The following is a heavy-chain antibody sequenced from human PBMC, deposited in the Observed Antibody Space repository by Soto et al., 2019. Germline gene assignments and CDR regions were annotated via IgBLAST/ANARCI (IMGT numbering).Heavy chain of an antibody. V-gene: IGHV4-61*08. CDR3: AREGYNYIGMDV. CDR1: GGSVSSGDYY. D-gene: IGHD5-18*01. J-gene: IGHJ6*02. CDR2: IYDSGRT. Sequence: QVHLQESGPGLVKPSETLSLTCTVSGGSVSSGDYYWSWIRQPPGKGLEWIGYIYDSGRTDYNPSLKSRAAISVDTSKNQFSLKLTSVTAADTAMYSCAREGYNYIGMDVWGQGTTVTVSS.